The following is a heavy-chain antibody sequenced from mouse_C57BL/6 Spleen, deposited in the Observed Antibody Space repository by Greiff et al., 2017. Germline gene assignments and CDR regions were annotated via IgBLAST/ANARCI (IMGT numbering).Heavy chain of an antibody. CDR1: GYTFTSYW. V-gene: IGHV1-50*01. D-gene: IGHD2-4*01. Sequence: VQLQQPGAELVKPGASVKLSCKASGYTFTSYWMQWVKQRPGQGLEWIGEIDPSDSYTNYNQKFKGKATLTVDTSSSTAYMQLSSLTSEDSAVYYCARSTITPYYYAMDYWGQGTSVTVSS. CDR3: ARSTITPYYYAMDY. J-gene: IGHJ4*01. CDR2: IDPSDSYT.